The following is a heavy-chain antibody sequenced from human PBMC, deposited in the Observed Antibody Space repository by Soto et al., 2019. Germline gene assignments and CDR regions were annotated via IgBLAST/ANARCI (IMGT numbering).Heavy chain of an antibody. J-gene: IGHJ4*01. CDR3: AKEMSGYTSSCINY. Sequence: EVQVLESGGGLVQPGGSLRLSCAASGFIFSSYAMSWVRQAPGKGLEWVSVISGTDGGTYYGDSVKGRFTISRDNSKNTLYLQMNSLRAEDTAVYYCAKEMSGYTSSCINYWGHGTLVTVSS. CDR2: ISGTDGGT. V-gene: IGHV3-23*01. CDR1: GFIFSSYA. D-gene: IGHD6-13*01.